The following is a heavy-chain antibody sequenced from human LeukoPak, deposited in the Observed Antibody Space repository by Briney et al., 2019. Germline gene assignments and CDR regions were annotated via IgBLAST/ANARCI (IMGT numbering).Heavy chain of an antibody. CDR2: INPSGGST. CDR1: GYTFTNFY. J-gene: IGHJ4*02. Sequence: ASVKVSCKASGYTFTNFYIHWVRQAPGQGLEWMGMINPSGGSTSYAQTFQGRVTTTRDTSTRTVHMELSSLRSEDTALYYCARGYCSSTNCLPGGYWGQGTLVTVSS. D-gene: IGHD2-2*01. CDR3: ARGYCSSTNCLPGGY. V-gene: IGHV1-46*01.